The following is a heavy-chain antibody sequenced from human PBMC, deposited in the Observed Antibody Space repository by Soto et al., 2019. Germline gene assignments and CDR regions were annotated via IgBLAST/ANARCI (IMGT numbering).Heavy chain of an antibody. Sequence: QVHLVQSGAEVKKPGASLKVACKASGYPLTSYYLHWVRQAPGQGLEWMGIINPNSGSTIYEQKFQGRVTMTRDTSTSTVYMELSSLRSEDAAVYYCARASTIRYYYDGSAYGDHWGQGTLVTVSS. D-gene: IGHD3-22*01. CDR3: ARASTIRYYYDGSAYGDH. CDR2: INPNSGST. CDR1: GYPLTSYY. V-gene: IGHV1-46*01. J-gene: IGHJ4*02.